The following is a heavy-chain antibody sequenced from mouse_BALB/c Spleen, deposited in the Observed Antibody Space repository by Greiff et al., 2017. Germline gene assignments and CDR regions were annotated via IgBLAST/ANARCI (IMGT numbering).Heavy chain of an antibody. CDR1: GFTFSSFG. CDR3: ARRPTPYAMDY. V-gene: IGHV5-17*02. CDR2: ISSGSSTI. Sequence: EVMLVESGGGLVQPGGSRKLSCAASGFTFSSFGMHWVRQAPEKGLEWVAYISSGSSTIYYADTVKGRFTISRDYPKNTLFLQMTSLRSEDTAMYYCARRPTPYAMDYWGQGTSVTVSS. J-gene: IGHJ4*01.